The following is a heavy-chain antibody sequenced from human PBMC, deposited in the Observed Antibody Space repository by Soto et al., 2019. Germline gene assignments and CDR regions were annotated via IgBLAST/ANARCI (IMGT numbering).Heavy chain of an antibody. J-gene: IGHJ4*02. D-gene: IGHD3-10*01. CDR1: GDSVSSNSAA. V-gene: IGHV6-1*01. Sequence: QVQLQQSGPGLVKPSQTLSLTCAISGDSVSSNSAAWNWIRQSPSRGLEWLGRTYYRSKWYNDYAVSVKSRITINPDTSKNQFSLQLNSVTPEDTAVYYCARDRDLGSGARRNGYYFDYWGQGTLVTVSS. CDR2: TYYRSKWYN. CDR3: ARDRDLGSGARRNGYYFDY.